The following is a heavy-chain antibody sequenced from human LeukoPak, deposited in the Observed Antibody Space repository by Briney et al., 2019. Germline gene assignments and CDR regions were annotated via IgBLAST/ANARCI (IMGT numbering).Heavy chain of an antibody. CDR1: GFTFSSYA. CDR2: ISGSGGST. V-gene: IGHV3-23*01. CDR3: AKDGASYCGGDCYSIFDY. J-gene: IGHJ4*02. D-gene: IGHD2-21*02. Sequence: GGSLRLSCAASGFTFSSYAMSWVRQAPGKGLEWASAISGSGGSTYYADSVKGRFTISRDNSKNTLYLQMNSLRAEDTAVYYCAKDGASYCGGDCYSIFDYWGQGTLVTVSS.